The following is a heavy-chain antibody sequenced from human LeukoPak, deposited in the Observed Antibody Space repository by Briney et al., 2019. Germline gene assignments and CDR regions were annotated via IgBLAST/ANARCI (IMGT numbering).Heavy chain of an antibody. V-gene: IGHV3-33*01. Sequence: GGSLRLSCAASGFTFSSYGMHWVRQAPGKGLEWVAVIWYDGSNKYYADSVKGRFTISSDNSKNTLYLQMNSLRAEDTAVYYCARVRSEVVRGVIPGYFDYWGQGTLVTVSS. CDR3: ARVRSEVVRGVIPGYFDY. CDR2: IWYDGSNK. J-gene: IGHJ4*02. CDR1: GFTFSSYG. D-gene: IGHD3-10*01.